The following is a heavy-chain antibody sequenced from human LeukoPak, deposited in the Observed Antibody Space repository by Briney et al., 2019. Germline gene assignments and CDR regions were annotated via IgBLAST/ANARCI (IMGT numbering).Heavy chain of an antibody. CDR2: ISAYNGNT. D-gene: IGHD2-21*02. CDR1: GYTFTSYG. J-gene: IGHJ3*02. CDR3: ARDGDIVVVTATGHDAFDI. Sequence: ASVKVSCKASGYTFTSYGISWVRQAPGQGLEWMGWISAYNGNTNYAQKLQGRVTMTTDTSTSTAYMELRSLRSDDTAVYYCARDGDIVVVTATGHDAFDIWGQGTMVTVSS. V-gene: IGHV1-18*01.